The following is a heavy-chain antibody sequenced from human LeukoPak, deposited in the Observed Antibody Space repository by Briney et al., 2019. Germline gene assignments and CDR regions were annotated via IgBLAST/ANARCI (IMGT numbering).Heavy chain of an antibody. V-gene: IGHV3-23*01. CDR1: GFTFSSYA. Sequence: PGGSLRLSCAASGFTFSSYAMSWVRQAPGKGLEWVSAISGSGGSTYYADSVKGRFTISRDNSKNTVHLQMNSLSTEDTAVYYCAKDRAEATRRSLDYWGQGTLVTVSS. D-gene: IGHD1-26*01. J-gene: IGHJ4*02. CDR3: AKDRAEATRRSLDY. CDR2: ISGSGGST.